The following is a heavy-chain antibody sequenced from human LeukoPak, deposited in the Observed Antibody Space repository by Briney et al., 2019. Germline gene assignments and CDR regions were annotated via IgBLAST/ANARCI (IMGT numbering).Heavy chain of an antibody. CDR1: GGSISSYY. J-gene: IGHJ3*02. CDR2: IYTSGGT. V-gene: IGHV4-4*09. Sequence: PSETLSLTCTVSGGSISSYYWSWIRQPPGKGLEWIGYIYTSGGTIYDPSLKSRVTISVDTSKNQFSLNLSSVTAADTAVYYCARRGAAAGTSVLPFDIWGQGTMVTVSP. D-gene: IGHD6-13*01. CDR3: ARRGAAAGTSVLPFDI.